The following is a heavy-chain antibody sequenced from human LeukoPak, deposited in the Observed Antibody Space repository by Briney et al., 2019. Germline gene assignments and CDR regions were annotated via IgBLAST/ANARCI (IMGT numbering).Heavy chain of an antibody. J-gene: IGHJ5*02. Sequence: GGSLRLSCAASGFTFSTYTILWVRQAPGKGLEWVAFVSYDSNNYHADSVKGRFTVPRDNSKNTLYLQMNSLRAEDTAVYYCAKDPGIAPIHLWLLGWFDPWGQGTLVTVSS. CDR3: AKDPGIAPIHLWLLGWFDP. CDR1: GFTFSTYT. D-gene: IGHD5-18*01. CDR2: VSYDSNN. V-gene: IGHV3-30-3*01.